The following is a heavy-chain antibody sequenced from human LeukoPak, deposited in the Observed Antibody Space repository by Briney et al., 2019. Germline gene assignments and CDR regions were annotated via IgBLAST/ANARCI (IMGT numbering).Heavy chain of an antibody. CDR3: ASRHYYGSGSRSRGGMDV. CDR2: FDPEDGET. Sequence: ASVKVSCKVSGYTLTELSMHWVRQAPGKGLEWMGGFDPEDGETIYAQKFQGRDTMTEDTSTDTAYMELSSLRSQDTAVYYCASRHYYGSGSRSRGGMDVWGKGTTVTVSS. V-gene: IGHV1-24*01. J-gene: IGHJ6*03. D-gene: IGHD3-10*01. CDR1: GYTLTELS.